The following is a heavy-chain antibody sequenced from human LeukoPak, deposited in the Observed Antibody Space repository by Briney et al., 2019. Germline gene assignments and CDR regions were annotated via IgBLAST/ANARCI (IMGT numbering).Heavy chain of an antibody. J-gene: IGHJ4*02. Sequence: GSLLLSCAASGFTFISYWMSWVRQAPGKGLEWVANIKQDGSEEYYVDSVKGRFTISRDNAKNSLHLQMNSLRAEDTAVYYCASTATFDYWGQGTPVTVSS. CDR3: ASTATFDY. D-gene: IGHD2-21*02. V-gene: IGHV3-7*01. CDR2: IKQDGSEE. CDR1: GFTFISYW.